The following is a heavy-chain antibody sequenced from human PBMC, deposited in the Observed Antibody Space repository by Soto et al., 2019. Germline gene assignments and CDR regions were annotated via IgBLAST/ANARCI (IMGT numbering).Heavy chain of an antibody. V-gene: IGHV1-2*02. Sequence: TVSCKASGYTFTGYYMHCVRQAPGQGLEWMGWINPNSGGTNYAQKFQGRVTMTRDTSISTAYMELSRLRSDDTAVYYCARGVYSSSSSFDYWGQGTLVTVSS. CDR1: GYTFTGYY. CDR3: ARGVYSSSSSFDY. CDR2: INPNSGGT. D-gene: IGHD6-6*01. J-gene: IGHJ4*02.